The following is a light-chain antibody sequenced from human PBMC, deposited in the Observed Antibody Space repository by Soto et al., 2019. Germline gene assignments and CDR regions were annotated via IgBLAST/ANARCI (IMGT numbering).Light chain of an antibody. CDR2: GAS. CDR3: QQYSNWPPALT. CDR1: QSVSSN. Sequence: EMVMTQSPATLSVSPGERATHSCRASQSVSSNLAWYQQKPGQAPRLLIYGASTRATGFPARFSGSGSGTEFTLTISSLQSEDFAVYYCQQYSNWPPALTFGGGTKVEIK. J-gene: IGKJ4*01. V-gene: IGKV3-15*01.